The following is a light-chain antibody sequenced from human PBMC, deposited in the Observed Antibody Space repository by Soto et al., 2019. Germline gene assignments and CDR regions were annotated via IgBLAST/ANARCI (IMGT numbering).Light chain of an antibody. V-gene: IGKV1-39*01. CDR1: QTVNTY. CDR3: QQLQRTPFT. J-gene: IGKJ3*01. CDR2: AAS. Sequence: DIQMTQSPSSLSASIGDRVTITCRASQTVNTYLHWYQQKPGKAPKLLIYAASNLQSGVPSRFSGSGSGTNFTLSLNSLQPEDFATYHCQQLQRTPFTFGPGTTVDV.